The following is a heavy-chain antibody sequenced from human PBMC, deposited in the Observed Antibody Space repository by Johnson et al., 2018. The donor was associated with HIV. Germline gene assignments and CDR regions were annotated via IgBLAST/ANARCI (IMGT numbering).Heavy chain of an antibody. CDR1: GFTVDDYG. V-gene: IGHV3-20*04. Sequence: VQLVESGGGVVRPGGSLRLSCVASGFTVDDYGMNWVRQAPGKGLEWVSGINSNGVSTGYADSVKGRFTISRDNAKNSLYLQMNSLKAEDTALYYCARDVRGYYDSSGYPYLDAFDIWGQGTMVTVSS. D-gene: IGHD3-22*01. CDR2: INSNGVST. CDR3: ARDVRGYYDSSGYPYLDAFDI. J-gene: IGHJ3*02.